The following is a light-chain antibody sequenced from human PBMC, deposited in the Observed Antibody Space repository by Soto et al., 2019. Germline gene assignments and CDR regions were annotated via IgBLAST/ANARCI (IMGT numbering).Light chain of an antibody. V-gene: IGKV3-20*01. CDR3: HNYAKSPYT. CDR1: QTITSSS. J-gene: IGKJ2*01. CDR2: GAS. Sequence: ENVLTQSPGTLSLSPGERATLSCRASQTITSSSLAWYRQKPGQSPRLLIFGASTRATGIPDRISGSGSGTDFTLTINRLEPEDFAVYYCHNYAKSPYTFGQGTTLEMK.